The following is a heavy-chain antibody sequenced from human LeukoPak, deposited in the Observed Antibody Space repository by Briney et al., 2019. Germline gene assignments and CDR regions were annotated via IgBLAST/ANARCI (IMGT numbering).Heavy chain of an antibody. CDR1: GYYITNGYY. D-gene: IGHD3-22*01. V-gene: IGHV4-38-2*02. Sequence: SETLSLTRTVSGYYITNGYYWGWIRQAPGKGLEWIGLIYHSGNTYYTPSLQSRVTISVDTSRNQFSLNLYSGTAADTAVYFCARVGDHTSGYRFDPWGPGALVTVSS. CDR3: ARVGDHTSGYRFDP. CDR2: IYHSGNT. J-gene: IGHJ5*02.